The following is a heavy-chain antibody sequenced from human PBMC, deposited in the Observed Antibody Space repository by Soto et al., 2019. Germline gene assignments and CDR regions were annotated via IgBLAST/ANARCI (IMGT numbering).Heavy chain of an antibody. V-gene: IGHV1-69*13. CDR3: ASILGCSGGSCPQFDY. CDR1: GGTFSSYS. CDR2: IIPIFGTA. J-gene: IGHJ4*02. D-gene: IGHD2-15*01. Sequence: SVKVSCKASGGTFSSYSISWVLQAPGQGLEWMGGIIPIFGTANYAQKFQGRVTITADESTSTAYMELSSLRSEDTAVYYCASILGCSGGSCPQFDYWGQGTLVTVSS.